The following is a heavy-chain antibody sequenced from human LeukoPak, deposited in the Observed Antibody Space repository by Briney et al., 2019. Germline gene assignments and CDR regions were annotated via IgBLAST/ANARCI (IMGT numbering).Heavy chain of an antibody. J-gene: IGHJ3*02. V-gene: IGHV3-30*01. CDR2: ISYDGSNK. CDR1: GFTFSSYA. CDR3: ARRSDWFAFDI. D-gene: IGHD2-21*01. Sequence: GGSLRLSCAASGFTFSSYAMSWVRQAPGKGLEWVAVISYDGSNKYYADSVKGRFTISRDNAKNSLYLQMNSLRAEDTAFYYCARRSDWFAFDIWGQGTMVTVSS.